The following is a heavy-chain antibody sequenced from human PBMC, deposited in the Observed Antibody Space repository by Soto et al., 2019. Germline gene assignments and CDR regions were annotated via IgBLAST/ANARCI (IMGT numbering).Heavy chain of an antibody. Sequence: PSETLSLTCTVSGGSISSSSYYWDWIRQPPGKGLEWIGSIYYSGSAHYNPSLRSRVTTSVDTSKNQFSLKLNSVTAADTAVYYCARRVRYCSGGICCRNFDCWGQGTLVTVSS. CDR2: IYYSGSA. J-gene: IGHJ4*02. CDR3: ARRVRYCSGGICCRNFDC. D-gene: IGHD2-15*01. CDR1: GGSISSSSYY. V-gene: IGHV4-39*01.